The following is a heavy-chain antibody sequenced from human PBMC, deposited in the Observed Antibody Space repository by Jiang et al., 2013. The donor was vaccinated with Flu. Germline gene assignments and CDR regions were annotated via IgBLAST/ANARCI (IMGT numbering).Heavy chain of an antibody. Sequence: QLLESGGGVVQPGRSLRLSCAASGFTFNNYGMHWVRQAPGKGLEWVAVIWYDGSREYYGTSVKGRFTISRDDSKSTVYLQMNSLRADDTALYYCARVHGEDSSSKLNWIDPWGQGTLVIVSS. V-gene: IGHV3-33*01. J-gene: IGHJ5*02. D-gene: IGHD3-22*01. CDR1: GFTFNNYG. CDR2: IWYDGSRE. CDR3: ARVHGEDSSSKLNWIDP.